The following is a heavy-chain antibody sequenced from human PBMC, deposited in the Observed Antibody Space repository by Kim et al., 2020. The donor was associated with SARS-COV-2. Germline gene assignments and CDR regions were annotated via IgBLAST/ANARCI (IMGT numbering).Heavy chain of an antibody. J-gene: IGHJ4*02. CDR3: ARPADTAMDPFDF. D-gene: IGHD5-18*01. V-gene: IGHV5-51*01. Sequence: SPSFQGQVTSSADKSISTAYLQWSSLKASDTAMYYCARPADTAMDPFDFWGQGTLVTVSS.